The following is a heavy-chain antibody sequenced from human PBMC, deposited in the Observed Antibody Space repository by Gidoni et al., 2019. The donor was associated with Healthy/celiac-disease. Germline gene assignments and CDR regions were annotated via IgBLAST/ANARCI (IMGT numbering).Heavy chain of an antibody. J-gene: IGHJ3*02. D-gene: IGHD3-22*01. CDR1: VGSICRSSYY. Sequence: QLHLQASGPGLVKPSPPLSLTCPVSVGSICRSSYYWGWIRQPPGKGLDWIGSIYYSGSTYYNTYIKSRVTISVDTSKNQFSLKLSSVTAEETAVYYCVAANAIVTYYYDSSGEGNAFDIWGQGTMVTVSS. CDR2: IYYSGST. CDR3: VAANAIVTYYYDSSGEGNAFDI. V-gene: IGHV4-39*01.